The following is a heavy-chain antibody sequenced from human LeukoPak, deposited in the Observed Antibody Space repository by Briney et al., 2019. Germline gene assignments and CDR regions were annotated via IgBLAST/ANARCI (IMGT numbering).Heavy chain of an antibody. D-gene: IGHD3-22*01. V-gene: IGHV4-34*01. CDR1: GGSFSGYY. Sequence: PSETLSLTCAVYGGSFSGYYWSWIRQPPGKGLEWIGEINHSGSTNYNPSLKSRVTISVDTSKNQFSLKLSSVTAADTAVYYCARGTRPPYYYDSSGYHGGRSRYYYYYMDVWGKGTTVTVSS. CDR2: INHSGST. J-gene: IGHJ6*03. CDR3: ARGTRPPYYYDSSGYHGGRSRYYYYYMDV.